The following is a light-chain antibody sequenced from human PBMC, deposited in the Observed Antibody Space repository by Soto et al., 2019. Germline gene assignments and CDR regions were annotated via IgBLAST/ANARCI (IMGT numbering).Light chain of an antibody. CDR3: QQYDNLLPMST. CDR2: DAS. CDR1: QDISNY. V-gene: IGKV1-33*01. Sequence: DIQMTQSPSSLSASVGDRVTITCQASQDISNYLNWYQQKPGKAPKLLIYDASNLETGVPSRFSGSGSGTDFTFTISSLQPEDIATYYCQQYDNLLPMSTFGQGTKLEIK. J-gene: IGKJ2*01.